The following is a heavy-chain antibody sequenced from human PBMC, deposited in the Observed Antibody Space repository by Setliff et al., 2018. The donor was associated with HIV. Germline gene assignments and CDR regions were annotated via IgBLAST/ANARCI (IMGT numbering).Heavy chain of an antibody. Sequence: GGSLRLSCTASGFSFSAYYMGWVRLTPGKGLEWVSGITDSGSTTYYDDSVKGRFTISRDNSKNTLYLQINSLRAEDTAVHYCARDRGGSYTPLDFWGQGTLVTVSS. V-gene: IGHV3-23*01. CDR3: ARDRGGSYTPLDF. D-gene: IGHD1-26*01. J-gene: IGHJ4*02. CDR1: GFSFSAYY. CDR2: ITDSGSTT.